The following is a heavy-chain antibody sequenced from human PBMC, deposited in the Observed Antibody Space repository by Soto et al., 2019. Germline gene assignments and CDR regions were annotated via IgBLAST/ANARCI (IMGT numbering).Heavy chain of an antibody. CDR2: INHSGST. Sequence: SETLSLTCVVYGGSFSAYSSNWVRQPPGKGLEWIGEINHSGSTNYNPSLKSRVTISVDTSKNQFSLKLSSVTAADTAVYYCARELGMATIWYFDYWGQGNLVTVS. D-gene: IGHD7-27*01. J-gene: IGHJ4*02. V-gene: IGHV4-34*01. CDR3: ARELGMATIWYFDY. CDR1: GGSFSAYS.